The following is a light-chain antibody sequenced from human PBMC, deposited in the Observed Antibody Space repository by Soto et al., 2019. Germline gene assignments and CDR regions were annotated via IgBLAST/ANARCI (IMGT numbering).Light chain of an antibody. J-gene: IGLJ1*01. V-gene: IGLV1-44*01. Sequence: QSVLTQPPSASGTPGQRVTISCSGSSSNIESNTVTWYQQLPGTAPKLVIYSNYDRPSGVPDRLSGSTSGTSASLVIRGLQSEDEADYYCAAWDDILNGYVFGGGTKLTVL. CDR2: SNY. CDR3: AAWDDILNGYV. CDR1: SSNIESNT.